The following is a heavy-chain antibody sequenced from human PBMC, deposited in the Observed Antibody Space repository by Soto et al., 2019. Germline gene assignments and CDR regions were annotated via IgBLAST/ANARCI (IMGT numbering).Heavy chain of an antibody. V-gene: IGHV1-24*01. CDR1: GYTLTELS. Sequence: VASVKVSCKVSGYTLTELSMHWVRQAPGKGIEWMGGFDPEDGETIYAQKFQGRVTMTEDTSTDTAYMELSSLRSEDTAVYYCATLTGYYYYFDYWGQGTLVTVSS. CDR3: ATLTGYYYYFDY. D-gene: IGHD3-9*01. J-gene: IGHJ4*02. CDR2: FDPEDGET.